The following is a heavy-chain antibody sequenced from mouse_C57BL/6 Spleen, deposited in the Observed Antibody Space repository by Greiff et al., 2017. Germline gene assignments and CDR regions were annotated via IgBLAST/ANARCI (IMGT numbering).Heavy chain of an antibody. D-gene: IGHD2-4*01. CDR2: IYPGSGNT. CDR3: ARNYDYTWFAY. J-gene: IGHJ3*01. CDR1: GYSFPSYY. Sequence: VQLQQSGPELVKPGASVKISCKASGYSFPSYYIHWVKQRPGQGLEWIGWIYPGSGNTKYNEKFKGKATLTADTSSSTAYMQLSSLTSEDSAVYYCARNYDYTWFAYWGQGTLVTVSA. V-gene: IGHV1-66*01.